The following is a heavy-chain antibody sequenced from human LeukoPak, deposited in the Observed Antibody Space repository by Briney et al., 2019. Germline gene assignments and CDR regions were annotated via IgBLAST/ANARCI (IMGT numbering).Heavy chain of an antibody. D-gene: IGHD1-20*01. J-gene: IGHJ3*02. Sequence: GGSLRLSCAASGFTFSSYSMNWVRQAPGKGLEWVSSISSSSSYIYYADSVKGRFTISRDNAKNSLYLQMYSLRAEDTAVYYCARAAGYNWNDGYAFDIWGQGTMVTVSS. V-gene: IGHV3-21*01. CDR3: ARAAGYNWNDGYAFDI. CDR2: ISSSSSYI. CDR1: GFTFSSYS.